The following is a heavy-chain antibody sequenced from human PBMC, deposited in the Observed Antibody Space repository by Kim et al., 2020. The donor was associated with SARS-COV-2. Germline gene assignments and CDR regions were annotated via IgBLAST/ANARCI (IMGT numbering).Heavy chain of an antibody. CDR3: TRGAKDDFWSGQPIDY. J-gene: IGHJ4*02. D-gene: IGHD3-3*01. Sequence: SLRSRVTRSVDTSKSQFSLKLSSVTAADTAVYYCTRGAKDDFWSGQPIDYWGQGTLVTVSS. V-gene: IGHV4-59*09.